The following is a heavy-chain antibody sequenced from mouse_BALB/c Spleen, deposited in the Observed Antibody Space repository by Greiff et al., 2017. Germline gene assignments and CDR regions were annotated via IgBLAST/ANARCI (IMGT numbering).Heavy chain of an antibody. J-gene: IGHJ4*01. CDR2: IWSGGST. Sequence: VQLQESGPGLVQPSQSLSITCTVSGFSLTSYGVHWVRQSPGKGLEWLGVIWSGGSTDYNAAFISRLSISKDNSKSLVFFKMNSLQANDTAIYYCARSRGVVASYYAMDYWGQGTSVTVSS. CDR3: ARSRGVVASYYAMDY. D-gene: IGHD1-1*01. V-gene: IGHV2-2*02. CDR1: GFSLTSYG.